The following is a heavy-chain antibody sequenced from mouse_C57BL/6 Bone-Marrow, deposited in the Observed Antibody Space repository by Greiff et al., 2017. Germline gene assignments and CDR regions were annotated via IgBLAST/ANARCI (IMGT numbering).Heavy chain of an antibody. J-gene: IGHJ1*03. CDR1: GYTFTNYW. CDR3: AVYSNWYFDV. D-gene: IGHD2-5*01. CDR2: IYPGGGYT. V-gene: IGHV1-63*01. Sequence: QVQLQQSGAELVRPGTSVKMSCKASGYTFTNYWIGWAKQRPGHGLEWIGDIYPGGGYTNYNEKFKGKATLTADKSSSTAYMQFSSLTSEDSAIYYLAVYSNWYFDVWGTGTTVTVSS.